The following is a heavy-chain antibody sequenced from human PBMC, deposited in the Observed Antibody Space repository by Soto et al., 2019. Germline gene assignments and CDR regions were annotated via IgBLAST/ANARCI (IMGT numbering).Heavy chain of an antibody. J-gene: IGHJ5*02. CDR2: MQHTGNT. CDR3: AKDVSSRRWFDP. D-gene: IGHD3-16*01. Sequence: QVQLQESGPGLVKPSETLSLTCAVSGASIRSYHWSWIRQPAGKGLEWIGRMQHTGNTNYNPSLKSRVTMSVDTSMNQISLKMTSVTAADTAVYFCAKDVSSRRWFDPWGQGILVIVYS. V-gene: IGHV4-4*07. CDR1: GASIRSYH.